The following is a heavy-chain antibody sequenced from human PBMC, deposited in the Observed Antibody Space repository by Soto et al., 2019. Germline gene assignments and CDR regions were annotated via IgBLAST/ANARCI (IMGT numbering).Heavy chain of an antibody. V-gene: IGHV5-51*01. CDR3: ARSNAGPTYYYYGMDV. CDR1: GYIFSIDC. J-gene: IGHJ6*02. D-gene: IGHD3-16*01. Sequence: GESLKISCHGSGYIFSIDCIGWVLQMPGKGLEWMGIIYPGDSVTKYSPSFQCQVTISADKSISTAYLQWSSLKASDTAMYYCARSNAGPTYYYYGMDVWGQGTTVTVSS. CDR2: IYPGDSVT.